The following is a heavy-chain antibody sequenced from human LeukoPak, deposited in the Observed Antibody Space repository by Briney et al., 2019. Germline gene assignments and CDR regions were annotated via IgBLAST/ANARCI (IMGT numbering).Heavy chain of an antibody. CDR3: ARVIDYDSSGYYLGY. D-gene: IGHD3-22*01. CDR1: GGSISTNGYY. V-gene: IGHV4-39*01. Sequence: SETLSLTCTFSGGSISTNGYYWGWIRQPPGQGLEWIGSIYYSGSTYFNPSLKSRVTISIDMSKNQFSLKLSSVTAADTAVYYCARVIDYDSSGYYLGYWGQGTRVTVSS. CDR2: IYYSGST. J-gene: IGHJ4*02.